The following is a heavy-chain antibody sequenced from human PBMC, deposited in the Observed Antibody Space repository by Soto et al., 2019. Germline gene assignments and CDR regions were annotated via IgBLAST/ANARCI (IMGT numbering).Heavy chain of an antibody. Sequence: SETLSLTCTVSRGSISSPSYYWGWIRQPPGKGLEWIGSIYYSGNTYYNPSLKSRVAISVDKSKNQFSLKLSSVTAADTAVYYCAGLSLTGGNWFDPWGQGTLVTVSS. CDR1: RGSISSPSYY. CDR3: AGLSLTGGNWFDP. D-gene: IGHD3-9*01. CDR2: IYYSGNT. J-gene: IGHJ5*02. V-gene: IGHV4-39*07.